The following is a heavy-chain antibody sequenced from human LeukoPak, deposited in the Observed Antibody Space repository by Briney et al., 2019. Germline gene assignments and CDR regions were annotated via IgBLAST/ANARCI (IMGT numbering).Heavy chain of an antibody. D-gene: IGHD3-10*01. J-gene: IGHJ6*02. V-gene: IGHV3-23*01. CDR1: GFTFSSYA. CDR2: ISGSGGST. CDR3: ARETYGSGNSDV. Sequence: GSLRLSCAASGFTFSSYAMSWVRQAPGKGLEWVSAISGSGGSTYYADSVKGRFTISRHNSKNTLYLQMNSLRAEDTAVYYCARETYGSGNSDVWGQGTTVTVSS.